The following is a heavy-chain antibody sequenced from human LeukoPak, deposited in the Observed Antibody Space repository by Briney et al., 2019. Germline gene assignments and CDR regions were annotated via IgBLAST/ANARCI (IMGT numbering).Heavy chain of an antibody. J-gene: IGHJ6*03. CDR3: ARDRRMYSYGYYYYYYMDV. D-gene: IGHD5-18*01. CDR2: IYSSGCTI. V-gene: IGHV3-11*01. CDR1: GFTLSDYF. Sequence: GGALRHSRVGSGFTLSDYFRSAIRPAPGKGAEWVSYIYSSGCTIYYAASVKGRFTISRDNAKNSLYLQMNSLRAEDTAVYYCARDRRMYSYGYYYYYYMDVWGKGTTVTVSS.